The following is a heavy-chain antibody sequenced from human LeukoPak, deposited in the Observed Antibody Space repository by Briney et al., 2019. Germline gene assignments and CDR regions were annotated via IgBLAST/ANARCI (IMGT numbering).Heavy chain of an antibody. CDR3: ARDTSGTSEINWFDP. V-gene: IGHV1-2*02. J-gene: IGHJ5*02. CDR1: GYTFSDYY. Sequence: ASVKVSCKASGYTFSDYYMHWLRQAPGQGLEWMGWINPNSGGTNYAQKFQGRVTMTRDTSITTAYMELSRLKSDDTAVYYCARDTSGTSEINWFDPWGQGTLVTVSS. CDR2: INPNSGGT. D-gene: IGHD1-26*01.